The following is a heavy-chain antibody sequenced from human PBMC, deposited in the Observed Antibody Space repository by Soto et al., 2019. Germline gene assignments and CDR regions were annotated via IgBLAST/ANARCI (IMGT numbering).Heavy chain of an antibody. D-gene: IGHD5-12*01. CDR1: GGSISNYY. CDR2: IYTSGGT. Sequence: SETLSLTCTVSGGSISNYYWSWIRQPAGKGLEWIGRIYTSGGTDYNPSLKSRVTISIDTSKNQFPLKVTSMTAADTAVYYCARERREEIHDGYDIDYWGQGTLVTVSS. J-gene: IGHJ4*02. V-gene: IGHV4-4*07. CDR3: ARERREEIHDGYDIDY.